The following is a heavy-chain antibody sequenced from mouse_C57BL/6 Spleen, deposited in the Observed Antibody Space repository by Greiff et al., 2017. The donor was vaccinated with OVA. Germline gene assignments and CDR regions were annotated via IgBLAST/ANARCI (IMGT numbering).Heavy chain of an antibody. J-gene: IGHJ1*03. CDR2: IYPGDGDT. V-gene: IGHV1-82*01. CDR1: GYAFSSSW. D-gene: IGHD2-4*01. Sequence: VKLVESGPELVKPGASVKISCKASGYAFSSSWMNWVKQRPGKGLEWIGRIYPGDGDTNYNGKFKGKATLTADKSSSTAYMQLSSLTSEDSAVYFCARDYYDYDGYFDVWGTGTTVTVSS. CDR3: ARDYYDYDGYFDV.